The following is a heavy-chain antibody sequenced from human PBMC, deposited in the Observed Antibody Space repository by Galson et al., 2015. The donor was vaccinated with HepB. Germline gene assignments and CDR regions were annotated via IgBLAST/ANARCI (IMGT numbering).Heavy chain of an antibody. CDR3: ARDPSYGDYWYYFDY. Sequence: SLRLSCAASGFTFSSYAMHWVRQAPGKGLEWVAVISYDGSNKYYADSVKGRFTISRDNSKNTLYLQMNSLRAEDTAVYYCARDPSYGDYWYYFDYWGQGTLVTVSS. CDR2: ISYDGSNK. J-gene: IGHJ4*02. D-gene: IGHD4-17*01. CDR1: GFTFSSYA. V-gene: IGHV3-30-3*01.